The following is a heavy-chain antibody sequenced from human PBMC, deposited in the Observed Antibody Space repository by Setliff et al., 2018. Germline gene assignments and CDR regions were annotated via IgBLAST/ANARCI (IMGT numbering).Heavy chain of an antibody. Sequence: GGSLRLSCAASGFTLSTYWMSWVRQAPGKGLEWVANINQDGSATYYVDSLKGRFTLSRDNAKNSVYLQMNSLRAEDTAVYYCARLEEQRRGGDFDIWGQGTMVTVSS. V-gene: IGHV3-7*03. J-gene: IGHJ3*02. CDR2: INQDGSAT. D-gene: IGHD1-1*01. CDR3: ARLEEQRRGGDFDI. CDR1: GFTLSTYW.